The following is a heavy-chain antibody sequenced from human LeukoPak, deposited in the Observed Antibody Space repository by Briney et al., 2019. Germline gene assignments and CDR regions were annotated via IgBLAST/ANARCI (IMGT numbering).Heavy chain of an antibody. Sequence: GESLKISCKGSGYSFTSYWIGWVRQAPGQGLEWMGWISAYNGNTNYAQKLQGRVTMTTDTSTSTAYMELRSLRSDDTAVYYCARYFGSGWYGACDYWGQGTLVTVSS. CDR1: GYSFTSYW. CDR2: ISAYNGNT. D-gene: IGHD6-19*01. V-gene: IGHV1-18*04. J-gene: IGHJ4*02. CDR3: ARYFGSGWYGACDY.